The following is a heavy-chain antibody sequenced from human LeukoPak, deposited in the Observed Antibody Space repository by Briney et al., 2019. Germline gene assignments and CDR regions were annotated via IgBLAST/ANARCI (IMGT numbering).Heavy chain of an antibody. CDR2: ISATGFTT. CDR3: TKDVQVGPTRGFFHF. D-gene: IGHD1-26*01. CDR1: GFTFSSHT. V-gene: IGHV3-23*01. Sequence: PGGSLRLSCAASGFTFSSHTMSWVRQAPGKGLEWISVISATGFTTYHTDSVKGRFTISRDNSKNMLYLQMDGLRAEDTAIYFCTKDVQVGPTRGFFHFWGQGTLVTVSS. J-gene: IGHJ4*03.